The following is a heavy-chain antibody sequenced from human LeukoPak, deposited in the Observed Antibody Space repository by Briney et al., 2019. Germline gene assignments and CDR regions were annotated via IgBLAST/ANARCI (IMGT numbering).Heavy chain of an antibody. D-gene: IGHD1-26*01. CDR1: GFTFSNYN. CDR2: ITSSSSYI. V-gene: IGHV3-21*01. Sequence: GGSLTLSCAVSGFTFSNYNMNWVRQAPGKGLEWVSSITSSSSYIYYADSVKGRFTVSRDNAKNSLYLQMNSLRAEDTAVYYCARDPGIGDYWGPGTLVTVSS. CDR3: ARDPGIGDY. J-gene: IGHJ4*02.